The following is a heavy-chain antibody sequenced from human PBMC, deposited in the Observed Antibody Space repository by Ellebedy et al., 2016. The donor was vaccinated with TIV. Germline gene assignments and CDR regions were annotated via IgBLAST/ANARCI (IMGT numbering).Heavy chain of an antibody. V-gene: IGHV1-69*13. Sequence: AASVKVSCKASGGTFSSFAITWVRQAPGQGLEWMGGIIPIFGTPKYAQKFQGRVTITADESTSTGYMELSRLRSADTAIYYCAKAARDDSSVWQLDYWGQGTLVTVSS. D-gene: IGHD3-22*01. CDR3: AKAARDDSSVWQLDY. CDR1: GGTFSSFA. J-gene: IGHJ4*02. CDR2: IIPIFGTP.